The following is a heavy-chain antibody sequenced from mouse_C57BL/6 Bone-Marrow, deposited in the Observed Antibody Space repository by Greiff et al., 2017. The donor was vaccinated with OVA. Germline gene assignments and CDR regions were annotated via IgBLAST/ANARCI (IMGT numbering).Heavy chain of an antibody. J-gene: IGHJ1*03. V-gene: IGHV1-54*01. CDR2: INPGSGGT. CDR3: ARRGFYWYFDV. Sequence: QVQLQQSGAELVRPGTSVKVSCKASGYAFTNYLIEWVKQRPGQGLEWIGVINPGSGGTNYNEKFKGKATLTADKSSSTAYMQLSSLTSEDSAVYFCARRGFYWYFDVWGTGTTVTVSS. CDR1: GYAFTNYL.